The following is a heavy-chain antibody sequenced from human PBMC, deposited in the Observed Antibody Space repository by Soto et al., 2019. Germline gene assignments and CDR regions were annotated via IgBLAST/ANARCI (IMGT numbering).Heavy chain of an antibody. V-gene: IGHV4-39*01. CDR3: VMEYGDSLGGMDV. Sequence: PSETLSLTCTVSGGSISSSSYYWGWIRQPPGKGLEWIGSIYYSGSTYYNPSLKSRVTISVDTSKNQFSLKLSSVTAADTAVYYCVMEYGDSLGGMDVWCQGTTVTVS. J-gene: IGHJ6*02. CDR2: IYYSGST. CDR1: GGSISSSSYY. D-gene: IGHD4-17*01.